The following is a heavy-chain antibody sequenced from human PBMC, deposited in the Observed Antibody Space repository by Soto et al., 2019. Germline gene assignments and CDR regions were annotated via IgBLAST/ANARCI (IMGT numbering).Heavy chain of an antibody. J-gene: IGHJ2*01. V-gene: IGHV2-5*02. CDR1: GFSLSTSGVG. Sequence: QITMKESGPTLVKPTQTLTLTCTFSGFSLSTSGVGVGWIRQPPGKALEWLALIYWDDDKRYSPSLKSRLTNTKDTTNNHVVLTMTEMDPMDTATYYCAHRYCSGPSCDWDYYFDLWGRGTLVTVSS. D-gene: IGHD1-7*01. CDR2: IYWDDDK. CDR3: AHRYCSGPSCDWDYYFDL.